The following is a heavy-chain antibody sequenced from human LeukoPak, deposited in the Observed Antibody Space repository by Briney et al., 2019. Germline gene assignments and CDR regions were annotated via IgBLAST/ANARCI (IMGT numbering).Heavy chain of an antibody. CDR1: GGSISSSSYY. CDR3: ATYGDYYNAFDI. CDR2: IYYSGST. J-gene: IGHJ3*02. V-gene: IGHV4-39*01. D-gene: IGHD4-17*01. Sequence: SETLSLTCTVSGGSISSSSYYWGWIRQPQGRGLEWIGSIYYSGSTYYNPSLKSRFTISVDTDKNRWSLKLISVTAADTAVYYSATYGDYYNAFDIWGQGTMVTVSS.